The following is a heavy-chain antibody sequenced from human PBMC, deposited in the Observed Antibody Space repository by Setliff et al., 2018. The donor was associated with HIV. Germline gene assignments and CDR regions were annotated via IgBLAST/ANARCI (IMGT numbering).Heavy chain of an antibody. D-gene: IGHD7-27*01. CDR1: GFAFDGYS. Sequence: GGSLRLSCAASGFAFDGYSMNWVRQAPGKGLDWVAVIQHDADKKYYAASVKGRFTISRDNSKNTLYLQMSSLRAEDTAIYYCAKNWATVHHYYYGMDFWGQGTTVTVSS. CDR3: AKNWATVHHYYYGMDF. J-gene: IGHJ6*02. CDR2: IQHDADKK. V-gene: IGHV3-30*18.